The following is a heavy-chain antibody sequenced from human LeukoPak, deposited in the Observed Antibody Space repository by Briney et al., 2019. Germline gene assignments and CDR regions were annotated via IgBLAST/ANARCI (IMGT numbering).Heavy chain of an antibody. D-gene: IGHD6-19*01. Sequence: PSETLSLTCTVSGGSISGSSYYWGWIRQPPGKGLEWIGSIFYSGSTYYNPSPKSRVTISVDTSKNQFSLKLSSVTAADTAVYYCAQWLMGNDAFDIWGQGTMVTVSS. CDR2: IFYSGST. CDR1: GGSISGSSYY. J-gene: IGHJ3*02. V-gene: IGHV4-39*01. CDR3: AQWLMGNDAFDI.